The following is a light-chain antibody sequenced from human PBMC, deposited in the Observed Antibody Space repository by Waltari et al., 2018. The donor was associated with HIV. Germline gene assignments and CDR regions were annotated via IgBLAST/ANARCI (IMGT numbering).Light chain of an antibody. J-gene: IGLJ1*01. CDR2: DVN. V-gene: IGLV2-11*01. Sequence: QSALTQPRSVSGSPRQSVTISCTGTRTNVGDYNYVSWYQQHPDKAPKLMIFDVNQRPSGVPVRFSGSKSGNTASLTITGLQAEDEADYYCCSYAGTYTYVFGSGTKVTGL. CDR3: CSYAGTYTYV. CDR1: RTNVGDYNY.